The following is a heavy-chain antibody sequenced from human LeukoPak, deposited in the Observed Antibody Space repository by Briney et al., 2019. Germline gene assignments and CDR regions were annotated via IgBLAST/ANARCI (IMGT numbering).Heavy chain of an antibody. V-gene: IGHV3-33*01. CDR1: GFTFSSYG. CDR3: AREDSSSFNWFDP. CDR2: IWYDGSNK. D-gene: IGHD6-13*01. J-gene: IGHJ5*02. Sequence: GGSLRLSCAASGFTFSSYGMHWVRQAPGKGLEWVAVIWYDGSNKYYADSVKGRFTISRDNSKNTLYLQMNSLRAEDTAVYYCAREDSSSFNWFDPWGQGTLVTVSS.